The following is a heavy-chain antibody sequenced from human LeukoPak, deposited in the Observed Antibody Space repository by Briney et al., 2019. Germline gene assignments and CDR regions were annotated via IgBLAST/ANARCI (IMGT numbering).Heavy chain of an antibody. V-gene: IGHV1-2*02. D-gene: IGHD6-19*01. CDR3: ARDRGAAVAGSNWFDP. CDR1: GYTFTSYG. CDR2: INPNSGGT. Sequence: GASVKVSCKASGYTFTSYGISWVRQAPGQGLEWMGWINPNSGGTNYAQKFQGRVTMTRDTSISTAYMELSRLRSDDTAVYYCARDRGAAVAGSNWFDPWGQGTLVTVSS. J-gene: IGHJ5*02.